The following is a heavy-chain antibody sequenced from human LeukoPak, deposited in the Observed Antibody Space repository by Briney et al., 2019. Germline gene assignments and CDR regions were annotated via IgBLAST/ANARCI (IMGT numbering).Heavy chain of an antibody. CDR1: GFTFSSYG. V-gene: IGHV3-7*03. Sequence: GGSLRLSCAASGFTFSSYGMNWVRQAPGKGLEWVANIKQDGSEKYYVDSVRGRFTISRDNSKNTLYLQMNSLRVEDTAVYFCARDPGAFPYFFDCWGQGTLVTVSS. D-gene: IGHD4/OR15-4a*01. CDR2: IKQDGSEK. J-gene: IGHJ4*02. CDR3: ARDPGAFPYFFDC.